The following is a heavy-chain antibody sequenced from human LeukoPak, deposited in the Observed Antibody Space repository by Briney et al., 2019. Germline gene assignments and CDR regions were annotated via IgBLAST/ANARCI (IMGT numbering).Heavy chain of an antibody. V-gene: IGHV3-21*01. CDR3: AREAGSGWYEPFDY. D-gene: IGHD6-19*01. CDR1: GFTFSSYS. CDR2: ISSSSSYI. Sequence: GGSLRLSCAASGFTFSSYSMIWVRQAPGKGLEWVSSISSSSSYIYYADSVKGRFTISRDNAKNSLYLQMNSLRAEDTAVYYCAREAGSGWYEPFDYWGQGTLVTVSS. J-gene: IGHJ4*02.